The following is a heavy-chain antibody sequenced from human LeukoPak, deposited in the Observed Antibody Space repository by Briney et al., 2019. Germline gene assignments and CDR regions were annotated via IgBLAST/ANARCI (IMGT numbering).Heavy chain of an antibody. CDR1: GFTFDDYA. Sequence: GGSLRLSCGASGFTFDDYAMTWVRQAPGKGLEWVSRIKPDGSTTTYADSVKGRFTISRDNAKNTLYLQMNSLRAEDTALYYCARDSLVGPTTFDSWGQGILVTVSS. V-gene: IGHV3-74*01. J-gene: IGHJ4*02. CDR3: ARDSLVGPTTFDS. CDR2: IKPDGSTT. D-gene: IGHD1-26*01.